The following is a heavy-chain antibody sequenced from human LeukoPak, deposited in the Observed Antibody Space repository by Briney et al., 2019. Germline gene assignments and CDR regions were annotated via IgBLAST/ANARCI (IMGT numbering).Heavy chain of an antibody. V-gene: IGHV3-23*01. J-gene: IGHJ4*02. Sequence: GGSLRLSCAASGFTFSSFAMSWVRQAPGKGLEWVSAISGSGGSTYYADSVKGRFTISRDNSKNTLYLQMNSLRAEDTAVYYCAKVYLGNWKFYFDYWGQGTLVTVSS. CDR3: AKVYLGNWKFYFDY. CDR2: ISGSGGST. D-gene: IGHD1-20*01. CDR1: GFTFSSFA.